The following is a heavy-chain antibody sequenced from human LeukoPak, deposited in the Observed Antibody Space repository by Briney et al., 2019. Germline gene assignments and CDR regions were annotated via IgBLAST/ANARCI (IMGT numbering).Heavy chain of an antibody. J-gene: IGHJ3*02. D-gene: IGHD3-22*01. V-gene: IGHV4-39*07. CDR2: ISSSGST. Sequence: PSETLSLTCTVSGGSISSSSYYWGWIRQPPGKGLEWIGRISSSGSTNYNPSLKSRVTISVDTSKNQFSLKLSSVTAADTAVYFCARGPYSYDSSGAFDIWGQGTMVTVSS. CDR1: GGSISSSSYY. CDR3: ARGPYSYDSSGAFDI.